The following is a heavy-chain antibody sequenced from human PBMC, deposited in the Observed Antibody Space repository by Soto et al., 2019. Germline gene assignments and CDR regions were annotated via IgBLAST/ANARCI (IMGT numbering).Heavy chain of an antibody. D-gene: IGHD3-22*01. J-gene: IGHJ2*01. CDR1: GGSISSGDYY. Sequence: SLTCTVSGGSISSGDYYWSWIRQPPGKGLEWIGYIYYSGSTYYNPSLKSRVTISVDTSKNQFSLKLSSVTAADTAVYYCASAGPSPHWYDSSGSYYWYFDRWGRGTLVTVSS. CDR2: IYYSGST. CDR3: ASAGPSPHWYDSSGSYYWYFDR. V-gene: IGHV4-30-4*01.